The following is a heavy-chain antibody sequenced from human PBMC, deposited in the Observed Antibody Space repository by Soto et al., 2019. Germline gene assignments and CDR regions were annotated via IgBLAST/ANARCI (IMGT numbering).Heavy chain of an antibody. CDR3: AGEYPYGKFDY. D-gene: IGHD1-26*01. CDR1: GFTFSSYW. Sequence: PGGSLRLSCAASGFTFSSYWMSWVRQAPGKGQEWVANIKQDGSEKYYVDSVKGRFTISRDNAKNSLYQQKSSLRAEDKAEYYCAGEYPYGKFDYCGRETLATVS. CDR2: IKQDGSEK. J-gene: IGHJ4*02. V-gene: IGHV3-7*04.